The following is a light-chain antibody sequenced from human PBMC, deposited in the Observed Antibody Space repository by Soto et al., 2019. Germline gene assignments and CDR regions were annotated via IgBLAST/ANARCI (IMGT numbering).Light chain of an antibody. CDR3: QQRGT. Sequence: EIVLTQSPGTLSLSPGERATLSCRASHTISSSYLAWYQQKPGQAPRLLMYGISRRATGIPDRFSGSGSGTDFTLTITRLEPEDFAVYYCQQRGTFGGGTKVEIK. CDR1: HTISSSY. J-gene: IGKJ4*01. CDR2: GIS. V-gene: IGKV3-20*01.